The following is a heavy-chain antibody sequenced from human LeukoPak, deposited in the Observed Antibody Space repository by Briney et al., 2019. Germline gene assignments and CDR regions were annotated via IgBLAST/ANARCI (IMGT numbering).Heavy chain of an antibody. CDR3: ARDSGLGIPGLPDWYFDL. V-gene: IGHV3-23*01. J-gene: IGHJ2*01. D-gene: IGHD5-12*01. CDR2: ISGSGGST. CDR1: GFTFSSYA. Sequence: PGGSLRPSCAASGFTFSSYAMSWVRQAPGKGLEWVSAISGSGGSTYYADSVKGRFTISRDNSKNTLYLQMNSLRAEDTAVYYCARDSGLGIPGLPDWYFDLWGRGTLVTVSS.